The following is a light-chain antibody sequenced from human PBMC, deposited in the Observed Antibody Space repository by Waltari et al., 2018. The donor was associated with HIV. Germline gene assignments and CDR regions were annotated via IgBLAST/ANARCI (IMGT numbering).Light chain of an antibody. CDR3: QQFRTYPRT. CDR1: QGVRNA. V-gene: IGKV1-13*02. Sequence: AIQLAQSPSSLSAYVGDRVTITCRASQGVRNALAWYQQKPGRPPKLLIYDASTLEGGVPSRFSGSLSGTDFNLTISNLQPEDSATYYGQQFRTYPRTFGQGATLEIK. CDR2: DAS. J-gene: IGKJ2*01.